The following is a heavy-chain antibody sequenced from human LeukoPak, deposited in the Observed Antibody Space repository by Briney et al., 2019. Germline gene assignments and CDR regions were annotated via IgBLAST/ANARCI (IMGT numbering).Heavy chain of an antibody. CDR1: GFTFSGSA. V-gene: IGHV3-73*01. CDR2: IRSKANTYAT. Sequence: PGGSLRLSCAASGFTFSGSAIHWVRQASGKGLEWVGRIRSKANTYATTYAASVKGRFTISRDDSKNTAYLQMNSLKTEDTAVYYCTSDRYNWNLAHAFYIWGQGTMVTVSS. J-gene: IGHJ3*02. CDR3: TSDRYNWNLAHAFYI. D-gene: IGHD1-7*01.